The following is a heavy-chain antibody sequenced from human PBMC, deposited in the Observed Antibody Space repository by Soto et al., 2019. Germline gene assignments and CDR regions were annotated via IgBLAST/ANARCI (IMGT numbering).Heavy chain of an antibody. CDR3: ARGRVVRGVTTSVPHDF. V-gene: IGHV1-69*13. Sequence: SVKVSCKASGGTFSSYRINWVRQAPGQGLEWVGGIAPIYRTADYAQKFQGRVTITADESARTAYLEVRSLKSQDTAVYYCARGRVVRGVTTSVPHDFWGQGTLVTVSS. D-gene: IGHD3-10*01. CDR2: IAPIYRTA. CDR1: GGTFSSYR. J-gene: IGHJ4*02.